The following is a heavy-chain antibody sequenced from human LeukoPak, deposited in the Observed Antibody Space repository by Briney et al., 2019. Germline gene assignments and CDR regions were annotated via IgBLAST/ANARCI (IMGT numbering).Heavy chain of an antibody. D-gene: IGHD7-27*01. V-gene: IGHV3-48*01. Sequence: GGSLRLSCAASGFTFSSYSMNWVRQAPGKGLEWVSYISSSGSTIYYADSVKGRFTISRDNAKNSLYLQMNSLRAEDTAVYYCARDKSGAVRYYYYYGMDVWGQGTTVTVSS. CDR2: ISSSGSTI. CDR3: ARDKSGAVRYYYYYGMDV. CDR1: GFTFSSYS. J-gene: IGHJ6*02.